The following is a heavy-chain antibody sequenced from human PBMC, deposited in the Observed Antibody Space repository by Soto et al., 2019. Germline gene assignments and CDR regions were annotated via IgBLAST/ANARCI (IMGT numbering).Heavy chain of an antibody. CDR2: IYRTGST. J-gene: IGHJ4*02. D-gene: IGHD1-7*01. CDR1: GGSFTSNNW. Sequence: LSLTCAVSGGSFTSNNWWPWVRQPPGQGLEWIGEIYRTGSTNYNPSLKSRVTISLDKSENQFSLKVTSLTAADTAVYYCASRDPGTSVDYWGQGTLVTVSS. CDR3: ASRDPGTSVDY. V-gene: IGHV4-4*02.